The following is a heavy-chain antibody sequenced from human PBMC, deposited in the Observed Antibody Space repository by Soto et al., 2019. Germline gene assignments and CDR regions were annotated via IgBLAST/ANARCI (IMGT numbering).Heavy chain of an antibody. CDR1: GFTFSSYG. Sequence: QVQLVESGGGVVQPGRSLRLSCAASGFTFSSYGMHWVRQAPGKGLEWVAVIWYDGSNKYYADSVKGRFTISRDNSKNPLYLQMNSLRAEDTAVYYCARDVGYGEWYFDLWGRGTLVTVSS. J-gene: IGHJ2*01. CDR3: ARDVGYGEWYFDL. CDR2: IWYDGSNK. V-gene: IGHV3-33*01. D-gene: IGHD4-17*01.